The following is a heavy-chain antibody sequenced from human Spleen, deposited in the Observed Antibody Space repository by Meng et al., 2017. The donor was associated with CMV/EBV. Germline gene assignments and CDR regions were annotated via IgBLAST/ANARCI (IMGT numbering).Heavy chain of an antibody. CDR3: ARGNIAGAGYYDSYALDV. CDR1: GYTFTSYG. J-gene: IGHJ6*02. CDR2: ISAYNGNT. Sequence: ASVKVSCKASGYTFTSYGLTWVRQAPGQGLEWMGWISAYNGNTNYAQKFQGRVTMTTDTSTSTGYMELRSLRADDTAVYYCARGNIAGAGYYDSYALDVWGQGTTVTVSS. V-gene: IGHV1-18*01. D-gene: IGHD6-19*01.